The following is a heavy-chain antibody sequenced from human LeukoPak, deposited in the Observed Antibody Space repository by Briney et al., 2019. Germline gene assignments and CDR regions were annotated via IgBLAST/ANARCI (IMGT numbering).Heavy chain of an antibody. CDR1: GLTFSAYA. CDR2: IGESGGNT. J-gene: IGHJ4*02. D-gene: IGHD2-2*01. V-gene: IGHV3-23*01. CDR3: VPTSCYACDY. Sequence: PGGSLRLSCATSGLTFSAYAMKWVRQAPNKALEWVSGIGESGGNTYYADSVKGRSTISRDNSKNTLYLQMNSLRAEDTAVYYCVPTSCYACDYWGQGTLVTVSS.